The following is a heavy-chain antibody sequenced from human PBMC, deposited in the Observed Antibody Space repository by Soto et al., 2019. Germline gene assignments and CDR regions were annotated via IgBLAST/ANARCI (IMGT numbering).Heavy chain of an antibody. D-gene: IGHD5-12*01. V-gene: IGHV4-34*01. CDR3: ARGDFVAPPYDAFEI. J-gene: IGHJ3*02. Sequence: QVQLQQWGAGLLKPSETLSLTCAVYGGSFSGYYWSWIRQPPGKGLEWIGEINHSGSTNYNPSLTSRITIAGDTSKNQFSPKLGSVPAADTAVYYCARGDFVAPPYDAFEIWGQGTMVTVSS. CDR2: INHSGST. CDR1: GGSFSGYY.